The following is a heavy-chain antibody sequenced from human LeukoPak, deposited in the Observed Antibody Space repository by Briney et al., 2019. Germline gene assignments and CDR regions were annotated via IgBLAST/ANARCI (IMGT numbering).Heavy chain of an antibody. CDR2: INPNGGGT. J-gene: IGHJ4*02. Sequence: ASVKVSCKASGYPFISYYIHWVRQAPGRGLEWMGMINPNGGGTSYGQKFQGRVTMTTDTSTSTVYMELSSLTSEDTAVYSCARGNGFWAPLSYWGQGTLVTVSS. V-gene: IGHV1-46*01. D-gene: IGHD3-10*01. CDR3: ARGNGFWAPLSY. CDR1: GYPFISYY.